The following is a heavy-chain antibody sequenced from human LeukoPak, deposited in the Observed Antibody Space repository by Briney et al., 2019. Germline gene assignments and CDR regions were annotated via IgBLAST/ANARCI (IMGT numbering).Heavy chain of an antibody. CDR3: ARGRSLTTSPDY. Sequence: SVKVSCKASGGTFSSYAISWVRQAPGQGLEWMGRIIPILGIANYAQKFQGRVTITADKSTSTAYMELSSLRSEDTAVYYCARGRSLTTSPDYWGQGTLVTVSS. CDR2: IIPILGIA. D-gene: IGHD6-6*01. J-gene: IGHJ4*02. CDR1: GGTFSSYA. V-gene: IGHV1-69*04.